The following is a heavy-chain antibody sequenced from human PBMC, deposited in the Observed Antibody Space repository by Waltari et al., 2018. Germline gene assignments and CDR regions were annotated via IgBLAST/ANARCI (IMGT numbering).Heavy chain of an antibody. D-gene: IGHD3-10*01. Sequence: QVQLVQSGTEVKKPGSSVKVSCKASGGTFSSYAISWVRQAPGQGLEWMGGIIPIFGTANNAQKFQGRVTITADESTGTAYMELSSLRSEDTAVYYCARDGVTMVRGVIINPRYYYYGMDVWGQGTTVTVSS. V-gene: IGHV1-69*01. CDR3: ARDGVTMVRGVIINPRYYYYGMDV. CDR2: IIPIFGTA. CDR1: GGTFSSYA. J-gene: IGHJ6*02.